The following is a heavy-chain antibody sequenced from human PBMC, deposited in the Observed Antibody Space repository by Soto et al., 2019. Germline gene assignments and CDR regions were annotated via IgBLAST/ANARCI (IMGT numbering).Heavy chain of an antibody. CDR3: ARVGGGDFGDSGGFDY. CDR2: IYYSGRT. CDR1: GCSIRDYF. D-gene: IGHD4-17*01. Sequence: SETLSLTCTVSGCSIRDYFWTWIRQPPGKGLEWIGYIYYSGRTNYNPSLKSRVSISVAKSKNHFSLQLRSVTAADTAVYYCARVGGGDFGDSGGFDYWGKGTLVTVSS. J-gene: IGHJ4*02. V-gene: IGHV4-59*01.